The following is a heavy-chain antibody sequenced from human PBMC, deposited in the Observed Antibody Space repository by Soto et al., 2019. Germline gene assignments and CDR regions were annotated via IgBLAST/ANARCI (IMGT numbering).Heavy chain of an antibody. Sequence: QGQLVESGGGVVQPGRSLRLSCAGSGFTFSNCGMHWVRQAPGKGLEWVALISYDGSKKYFADSVKGRFTISRDNSKNTLYLQMNSLRDEDTALYYCAKGGLGYCSGGICYSPFDFWGLGTLVTVSS. V-gene: IGHV3-30*18. CDR3: AKGGLGYCSGGICYSPFDF. D-gene: IGHD2-15*01. CDR2: ISYDGSKK. J-gene: IGHJ4*02. CDR1: GFTFSNCG.